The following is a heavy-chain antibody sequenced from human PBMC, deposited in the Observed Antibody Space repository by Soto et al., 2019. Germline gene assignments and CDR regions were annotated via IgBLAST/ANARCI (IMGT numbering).Heavy chain of an antibody. CDR1: GGTFSSYA. CDR3: VRDPSAPQNCGGDCYSDY. D-gene: IGHD2-21*02. Sequence: SVKVSCNASGGTFSSYAISWLRQAPGQGLEWMGGIIPIFGTANYAQKFQGRVTITADESTSTAYMELSSLRSEDTAVYYCVRDPSAPQNCGGDCYSDYWGQGTLVTVSS. J-gene: IGHJ4*02. V-gene: IGHV1-69*13. CDR2: IIPIFGTA.